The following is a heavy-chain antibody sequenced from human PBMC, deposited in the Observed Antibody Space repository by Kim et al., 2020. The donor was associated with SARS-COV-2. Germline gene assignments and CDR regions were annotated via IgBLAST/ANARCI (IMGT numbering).Heavy chain of an antibody. Sequence: TLSLTCTVSGGSISSGGYYWSWIRQHPGKGLEWIGYIYYSGSTYYNPSLKSRVTISVDTSKNQFSLKLSSVTAADTAVYYCARVLYGSGSQRGGWFDPWGQGTLVTVSS. D-gene: IGHD3-10*01. CDR1: GGSISSGGYY. CDR2: IYYSGST. J-gene: IGHJ5*02. V-gene: IGHV4-31*03. CDR3: ARVLYGSGSQRGGWFDP.